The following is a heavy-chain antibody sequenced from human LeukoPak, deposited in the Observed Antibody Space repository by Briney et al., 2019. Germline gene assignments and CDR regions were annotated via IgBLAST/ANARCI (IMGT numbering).Heavy chain of an antibody. J-gene: IGHJ4*02. CDR2: FSRDGIDT. Sequence: GRSLRLSCAASGFTFSSSAMHWVRQAPGKGLEWLAVFSRDGIDTYYTDSVKGRFTNSRDNSKNIFYLQMNSLRIEDTAIYYCATGKLDASGFDFMLPFWGQGTLVSVSS. CDR1: GFTFSSSA. CDR3: ATGKLDASGFDFMLPF. D-gene: IGHD5-12*01. V-gene: IGHV3-30*10.